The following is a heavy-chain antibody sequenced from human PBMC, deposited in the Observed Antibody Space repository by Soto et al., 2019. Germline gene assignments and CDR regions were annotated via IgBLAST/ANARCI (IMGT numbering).Heavy chain of an antibody. Sequence: GGSLRLSCAASGFTFSSYAMSWVRQAPGKGLEWVSAISGSGGSTYYADSVKGRFTISRDNSKNTLYLQMNSLRAEDTAVYYCAKLSGSSGWYAYFDYWGQGTLVTVSS. CDR3: AKLSGSSGWYAYFDY. J-gene: IGHJ4*02. D-gene: IGHD6-19*01. CDR2: ISGSGGST. V-gene: IGHV3-23*01. CDR1: GFTFSSYA.